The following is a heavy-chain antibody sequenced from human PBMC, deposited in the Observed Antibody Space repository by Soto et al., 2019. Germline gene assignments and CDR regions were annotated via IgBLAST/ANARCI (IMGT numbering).Heavy chain of an antibody. D-gene: IGHD3-3*01. Sequence: ASVKVSCKASGYTFTSYDINWVRQATGQGLEWMGWMNPNSGNTGYAQKFQGRVTMTRNTSISTAYMELSSLRSEDTAVYCCARDPFLRSGYYSYYYGMDVWGQGTTVTVSS. CDR2: MNPNSGNT. J-gene: IGHJ6*02. V-gene: IGHV1-8*01. CDR1: GYTFTSYD. CDR3: ARDPFLRSGYYSYYYGMDV.